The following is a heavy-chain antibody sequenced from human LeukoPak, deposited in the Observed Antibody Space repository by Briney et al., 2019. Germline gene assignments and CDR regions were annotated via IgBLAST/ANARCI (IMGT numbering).Heavy chain of an antibody. CDR2: IYYSGST. D-gene: IGHD3-22*01. V-gene: IGHV4-59*01. CDR1: GGSISSYY. CDR3: ASSPNDYYDSSGYYYLTGWFDP. Sequence: SETLSLTCTVSGGSISSYYWSWIRQPPGKGLEWIGYIYYSGSTNYNPSLKSRVTISVDTSKNQFSLKLSSVTAADTAVYYCASSPNDYYDSSGYYYLTGWFDPWGQGTLVTVSS. J-gene: IGHJ5*02.